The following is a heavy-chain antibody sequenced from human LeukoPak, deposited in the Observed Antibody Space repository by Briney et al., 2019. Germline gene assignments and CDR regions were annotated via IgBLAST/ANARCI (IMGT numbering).Heavy chain of an antibody. CDR3: ARVGYSSSWFFFNF. J-gene: IGHJ4*02. Sequence: GGSLRLSCAASGISFSSYGMSWVRQAPGKGLEWVSTLSSTGTTFYPGSVEGRFTISRANSETTLSLQMDSLSAADTALYYRARVGYSSSWFFFNFWGQGTLVTVSS. D-gene: IGHD6-13*01. CDR1: GISFSSYG. CDR2: LSSTGTT. V-gene: IGHV3-23*05.